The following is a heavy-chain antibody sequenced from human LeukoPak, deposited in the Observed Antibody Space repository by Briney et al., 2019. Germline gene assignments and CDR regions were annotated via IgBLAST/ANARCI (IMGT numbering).Heavy chain of an antibody. J-gene: IGHJ3*02. Sequence: GGSLRLSCVASGFTLSSYAMSWVRQAPGKGLEWVSAISGSGGGTYYADSVQGRFTISRDNSKNTLHLQMNSLRAEDTAVYYCAKFPNAFDIWGQGTMVTVSS. CDR3: AKFPNAFDI. CDR2: ISGSGGGT. CDR1: GFTLSSYA. V-gene: IGHV3-23*01.